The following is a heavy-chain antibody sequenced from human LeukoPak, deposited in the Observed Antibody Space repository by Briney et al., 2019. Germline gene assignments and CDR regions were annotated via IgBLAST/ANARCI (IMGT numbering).Heavy chain of an antibody. D-gene: IGHD1-26*01. CDR3: ARAGVTNLLGETYWYFDL. CDR2: IEKDGSAA. J-gene: IGHJ2*01. Sequence: PGGSLRLSCTASGFTLSHYWMTWVRQAPGKGLEWVAKIEKDGSAAYYVDSMKGRFIISRDNAENSLYLQMNSLRAEDTAVYSCARAGVTNLLGETYWYFDLWGRGTLVTVSS. CDR1: GFTLSHYW. V-gene: IGHV3-7*01.